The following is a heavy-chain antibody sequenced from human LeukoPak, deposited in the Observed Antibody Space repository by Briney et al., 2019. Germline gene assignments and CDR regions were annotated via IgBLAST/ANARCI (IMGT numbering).Heavy chain of an antibody. Sequence: GGSLRLSCVASGFTFSDYYMSWVRQAPGKGLEWVSDLSGSGDSKFYADSVKGRFTVSRDNARKSLYLQMNSLRAEDTAVYYCARDGAITFGGVIVMDYWGQGTLVTVSS. J-gene: IGHJ4*02. CDR2: LSGSGDSK. V-gene: IGHV3-11*04. CDR3: ARDGAITFGGVIVMDY. D-gene: IGHD3-16*02. CDR1: GFTFSDYY.